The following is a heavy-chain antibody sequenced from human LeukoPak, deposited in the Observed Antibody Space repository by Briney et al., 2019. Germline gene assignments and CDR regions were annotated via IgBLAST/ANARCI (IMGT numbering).Heavy chain of an antibody. CDR2: INPNSGGT. CDR3: AREFYCSGGSCYQAFDI. J-gene: IGHJ3*02. D-gene: IGHD2-15*01. CDR1: GYTFTGYY. V-gene: IGHV1-2*02. Sequence: ASVKASCKASGYTFTGYYMHWVRQAPGQGLEWMGWINPNSGGTNYAQKFQGRVTMTRDTSISTAYMELSRLRSDDTAVYYCAREFYCSGGSCYQAFDIWGQGTMVTVSS.